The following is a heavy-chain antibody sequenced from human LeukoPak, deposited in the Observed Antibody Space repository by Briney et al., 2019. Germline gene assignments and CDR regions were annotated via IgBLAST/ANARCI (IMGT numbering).Heavy chain of an antibody. CDR1: GFTFSSHE. Sequence: PGGSLRLSCAASGFTFSSHEMNWVRQPPGKGLEWVSYISSGGSTIYYAGSVKGRFTVSRDNAKNSLYLQMNSLRAEDTALYYCARDVWFDPWGQGTLVTVSS. CDR2: ISSGGSTI. CDR3: ARDVWFDP. V-gene: IGHV3-48*03. J-gene: IGHJ5*02.